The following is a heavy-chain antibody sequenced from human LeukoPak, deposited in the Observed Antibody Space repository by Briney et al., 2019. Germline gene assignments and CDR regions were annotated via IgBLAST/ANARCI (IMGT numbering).Heavy chain of an antibody. D-gene: IGHD2-2*01. J-gene: IGHJ5*02. CDR3: ARDLYCSSTSCYGWFDP. Sequence: SETLSLTCAAYGGSFSGYYWSWIRQPPGKGLEWIGEINHSGSTNYNPSLKSLVTISVDTSKNQFSLKLSSVTAADTAVYYCARDLYCSSTSCYGWFDPWGQGTLVTVSS. CDR1: GGSFSGYY. CDR2: INHSGST. V-gene: IGHV4-34*01.